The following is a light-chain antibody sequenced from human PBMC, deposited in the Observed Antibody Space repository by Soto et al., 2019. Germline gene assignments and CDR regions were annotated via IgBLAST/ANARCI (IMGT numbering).Light chain of an antibody. CDR3: CSYAGSSTVVV. J-gene: IGLJ2*01. CDR1: SSDVGSYNL. Sequence: QSALTQPASVSGSPGQSITIYCTGTSSDVGSYNLVSWYRQHPGKAPKLMIYEGSKRPSGVSNRFSGSKSGNTASLTISGLHAEDEAYYYCCSYAGSSTVVVFGGGTKLAVL. V-gene: IGLV2-23*01. CDR2: EGS.